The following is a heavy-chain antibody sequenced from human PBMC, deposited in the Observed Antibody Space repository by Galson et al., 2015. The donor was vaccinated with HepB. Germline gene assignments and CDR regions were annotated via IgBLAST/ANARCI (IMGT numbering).Heavy chain of an antibody. V-gene: IGHV3-23*01. J-gene: IGHJ5*02. CDR3: AKDPHYDDKPNWFDP. D-gene: IGHD3-16*01. CDR1: GFTFSRYA. Sequence: SLRLSCAASGFTFSRYAMSWVRQAPGKGLEWVSTISGNGDNTYYADSVKGRFTISRDNSKNRLYLQMNSLRDDDAAIYYCAKDPHYDDKPNWFDPWGQGTLVTVSS. CDR2: ISGNGDNT.